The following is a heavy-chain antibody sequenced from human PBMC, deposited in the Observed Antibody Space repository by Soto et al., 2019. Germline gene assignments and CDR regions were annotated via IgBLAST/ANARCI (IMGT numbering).Heavy chain of an antibody. CDR3: ARGDREDIAVVIGARPGEYGVDV. CDR2: ISYDGSNK. Sequence: QVQLVESGGGVVQPGRSLRLSCAASGFTFRIYAMHWVRQAPGKGLECVAVISYDGSNKFYRDSVNGRFTISRDNSKNTLYLQISSLRYEDTAVYYCARGDREDIAVVIGARPGEYGVDVWGQGTTVTVSS. V-gene: IGHV3-30-3*01. CDR1: GFTFRIYA. J-gene: IGHJ6*02. D-gene: IGHD2-15*01.